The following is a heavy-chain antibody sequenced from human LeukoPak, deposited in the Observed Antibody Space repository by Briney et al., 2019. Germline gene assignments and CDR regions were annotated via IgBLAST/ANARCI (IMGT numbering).Heavy chain of an antibody. J-gene: IGHJ6*02. V-gene: IGHV1-8*01. CDR1: GYTFTSYD. Sequence: ASVKVSCKASGYTFTSYDINWVRQATGQGLEWMGWMNPNSGNTGYAQKFQGRVTMTRNTSISTAYMELSSLRSEDTAAYYCARVTQGYLVGGSYSGMDVWGQGTTVTVSS. CDR2: MNPNSGNT. D-gene: IGHD1-26*01. CDR3: ARVTQGYLVGGSYSGMDV.